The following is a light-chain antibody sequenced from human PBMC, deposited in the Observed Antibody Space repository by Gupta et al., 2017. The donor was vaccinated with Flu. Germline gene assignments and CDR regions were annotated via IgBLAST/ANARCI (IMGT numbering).Light chain of an antibody. CDR1: MGDGAAYNY. CDR3: GSDSDGRYV. CDR2: EVR. V-gene: IGLV2-8*01. Sequence: QAVSICWTGTMGDGAAYNYVPWYPHHPGKAPALILYEVRGRPAGVPDRFSASMSGSTAALTVSGIKAEDEADYYCGSDSDGRYVFGSGTKVTVL. J-gene: IGLJ1*01.